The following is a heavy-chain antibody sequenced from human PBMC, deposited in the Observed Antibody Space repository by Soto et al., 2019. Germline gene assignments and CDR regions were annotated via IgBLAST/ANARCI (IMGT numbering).Heavy chain of an antibody. CDR3: ARDKNFYSNPLAHYYYMDV. V-gene: IGHV4-59*01. CDR2: IYYSGST. J-gene: IGHJ6*03. D-gene: IGHD4-4*01. Sequence: PSETLSLTCTVSDGSISSYYWSWIRQPPGKGLEWIGYIYYSGSTNYNPSLKSRVTISVDTSKNQFSLKLSSVTAADTAVYYCARDKNFYSNPLAHYYYMDVWXKGTTVTVSS. CDR1: DGSISSYY.